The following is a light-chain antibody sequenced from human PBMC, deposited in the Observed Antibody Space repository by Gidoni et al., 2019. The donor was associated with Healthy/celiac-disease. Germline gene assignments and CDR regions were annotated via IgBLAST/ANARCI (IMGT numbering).Light chain of an antibody. Sequence: IQLTQSPSFLSASVGDRVTITCRASQGISSYFAWYQQKPGKAPKLLIYAASTLQSGVPSRFSGSGSGTEFTLTISSLQPEDFATYYCQQLNSYPGFTFGPGTKVDIK. J-gene: IGKJ3*01. CDR1: QGISSY. V-gene: IGKV1-9*01. CDR3: QQLNSYPGFT. CDR2: AAS.